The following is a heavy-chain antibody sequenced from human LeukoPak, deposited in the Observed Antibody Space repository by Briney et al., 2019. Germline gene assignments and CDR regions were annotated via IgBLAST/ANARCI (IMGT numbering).Heavy chain of an antibody. CDR1: GYSFTTYW. V-gene: IGHV5-51*01. CDR2: IYPRDSDT. Sequence: GESLKISCKGSGYSFTTYWIGWVRQMPGKGLEWMGIIYPRDSDTRYSPSFQGQVTISADRSISTAYLQWSSLKASDTAMYYCARHSDFWSGYYMDYWGQGTLVTVSS. CDR3: ARHSDFWSGYYMDY. D-gene: IGHD3-3*01. J-gene: IGHJ4*02.